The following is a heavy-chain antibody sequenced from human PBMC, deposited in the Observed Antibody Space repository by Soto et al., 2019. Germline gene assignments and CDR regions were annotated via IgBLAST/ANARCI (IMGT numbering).Heavy chain of an antibody. Sequence: SETVSLTCTVSGGSISSSSYYWGWIRQPPGKGLEWIGSIYYSGSTYYNPSLKSRVTISVDTSKNQFSLKLSSVTAADTAVYYCARLDRDFWSGYLPLQFDYWGQGTLVTVSS. CDR1: GGSISSSSYY. CDR3: ARLDRDFWSGYLPLQFDY. V-gene: IGHV4-39*01. J-gene: IGHJ4*02. CDR2: IYYSGST. D-gene: IGHD3-3*01.